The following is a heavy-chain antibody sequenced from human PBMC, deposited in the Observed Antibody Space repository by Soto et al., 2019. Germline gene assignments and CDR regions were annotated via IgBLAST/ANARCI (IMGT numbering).Heavy chain of an antibody. CDR2: ISGSGGST. D-gene: IGHD2-15*01. Sequence: EVQLLESGGGLVQPGGSLRLSCAASGFTFSSYAMSWVRQAPGKGLEWVSAISGSGGSTYYADSVKGRFTISRDNSKNTLYLQMNSLRAEDTAVYYCASTYCSGGSCYSYYYYYYGMDVWGQGTTVTVSS. CDR3: ASTYCSGGSCYSYYYYYYGMDV. CDR1: GFTFSSYA. J-gene: IGHJ6*02. V-gene: IGHV3-23*01.